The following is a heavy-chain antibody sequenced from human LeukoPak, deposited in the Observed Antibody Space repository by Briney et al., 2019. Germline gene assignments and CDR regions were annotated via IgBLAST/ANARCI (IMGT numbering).Heavy chain of an antibody. V-gene: IGHV4-39*01. CDR3: ARHNPFRPFPDY. CDR2: IYYSGST. Sequence: SETLSLTCTVSGGSISSSSYFWGRIRQPPGKGLEWIGTIYYSGSTYYNPSLKSRVTFSLDTSNNQFSLKLSSVTAADTAVHFCARHNPFRPFPDYWGQGTLVTVSS. J-gene: IGHJ4*02. CDR1: GGSISSSSYF. D-gene: IGHD2/OR15-2a*01.